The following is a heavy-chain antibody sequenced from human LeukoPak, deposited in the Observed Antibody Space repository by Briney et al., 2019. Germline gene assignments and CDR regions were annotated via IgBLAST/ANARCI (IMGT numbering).Heavy chain of an antibody. J-gene: IGHJ6*03. CDR2: IRYDGSNK. Sequence: PGGSLRLSCAASGFTFSSYGMHWVRQAPGKGLEWVAFIRYDGSNKYYADSVKGRFTISRDNPKNTLYLQMNSLRAEDTAVYYCAKCPHQPSGYMDVWGKGATVAVSS. CDR1: GFTFSSYG. V-gene: IGHV3-30*02. CDR3: AKCPHQPSGYMDV. D-gene: IGHD2-2*01.